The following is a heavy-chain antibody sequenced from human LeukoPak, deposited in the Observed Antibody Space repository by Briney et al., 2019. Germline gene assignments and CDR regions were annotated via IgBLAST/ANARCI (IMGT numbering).Heavy chain of an antibody. CDR1: GFTLSSYV. V-gene: IGHV3-23*01. CDR3: TKVRLTRWDSAFDI. J-gene: IGHJ3*02. CDR2: ISGSSGST. D-gene: IGHD5-24*01. Sequence: GGSLRLSCAASGFTLSSYVMNWVRQAPGKGLEWKGLEWVSTISGSSGSTYYAGSVKGRFTISRDNSKNTLYLQMNSLRAEDTAVYYCTKVRLTRWDSAFDIWGQGTMVTVSS.